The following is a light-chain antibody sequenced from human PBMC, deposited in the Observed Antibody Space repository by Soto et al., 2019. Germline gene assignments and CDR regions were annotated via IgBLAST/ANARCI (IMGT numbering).Light chain of an antibody. CDR3: SSYTTSNTRQIV. Sequence: QSALTQPASVSGSPGQSITISCTGTSSDVGGYNYVSWYQQHPGKAPTFMIYDVSNRPSAVSHRFSGSKSGNTASLTSSGLQAEDEADYYCSSYTTSNTRQIVFGTGTKLTVL. V-gene: IGLV2-14*01. CDR2: DVS. J-gene: IGLJ1*01. CDR1: SSDVGGYNY.